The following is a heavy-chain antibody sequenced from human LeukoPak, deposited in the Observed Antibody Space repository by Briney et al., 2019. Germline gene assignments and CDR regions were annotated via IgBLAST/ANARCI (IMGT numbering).Heavy chain of an antibody. CDR1: GYSFTSYW. J-gene: IGHJ3*02. CDR2: IYPGDSDT. Sequence: GESLKISCKGSGYSFTSYWIGWVRQMPGKGLEWMGIIYPGDSDTRYSPSFQGQVTISADKSSSTAYLQWSSLKASDTAMYYCARHGPVQAAPADPSHACEIWGQGTRVIVSS. D-gene: IGHD2-2*01. CDR3: ARHGPVQAAPADPSHACEI. V-gene: IGHV5-51*01.